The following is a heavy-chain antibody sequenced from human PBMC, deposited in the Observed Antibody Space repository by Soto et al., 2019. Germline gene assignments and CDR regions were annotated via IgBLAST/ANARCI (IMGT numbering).Heavy chain of an antibody. CDR3: ARDHYYGSGSYCNVGAFEF. CDR2: ISAYNGNT. J-gene: IGHJ3*01. D-gene: IGHD3-10*01. Sequence: GASVKVSCKASGYTFTSYGISWVRQAPGQGLEWMGWISAYNGNTNYAQKLQGRVTMTTDTSTSTAYMELRSLRSDDTAVYYCARDHYYGSGSYCNVGAFEFWGQGSVVTVSS. CDR1: GYTFTSYG. V-gene: IGHV1-18*01.